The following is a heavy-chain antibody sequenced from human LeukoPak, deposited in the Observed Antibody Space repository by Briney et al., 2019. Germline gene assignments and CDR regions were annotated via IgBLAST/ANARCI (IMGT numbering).Heavy chain of an antibody. D-gene: IGHD3-16*01. CDR3: ARVLRPMMYYFDY. CDR1: VFTFCSYA. Sequence: VRSLRLSRAPPVFTFCSYAMHWVRQAPGKGLERGAVISYDGSNRYYADSVKGRFTISRDNSKNTLYLQMNSLRAEDTAVYYCARVLRPMMYYFDYWGQGTLVTVSS. J-gene: IGHJ4*02. V-gene: IGHV3-30-3*01. CDR2: ISYDGSNR.